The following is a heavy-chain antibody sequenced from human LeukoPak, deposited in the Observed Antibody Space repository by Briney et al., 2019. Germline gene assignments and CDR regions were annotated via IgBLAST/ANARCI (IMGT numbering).Heavy chain of an antibody. Sequence: PSETLSLTCTVSGGSISSYYWSWLRQPPGKGLEWIGYIYYSGSTNYNPSLKSRVTISVDTSKNQFSLKLSSVTAADTAEYYCARERIAVAGTVRSSYYYYYMDVWGKGTTVTVSS. CDR2: IYYSGST. CDR3: ARERIAVAGTVRSSYYYYYMDV. CDR1: GGSISSYY. V-gene: IGHV4-59*01. J-gene: IGHJ6*03. D-gene: IGHD6-19*01.